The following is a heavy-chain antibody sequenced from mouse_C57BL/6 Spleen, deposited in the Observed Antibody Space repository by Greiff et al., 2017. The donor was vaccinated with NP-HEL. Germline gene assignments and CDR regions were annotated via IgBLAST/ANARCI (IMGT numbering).Heavy chain of an antibody. CDR2: IDPNSGGT. J-gene: IGHJ3*01. V-gene: IGHV1-72*01. CDR1: GYTFTSYW. CDR3: ARPHSNPWFAY. Sequence: QVQLQQPGAELVKPGASVKLSCKASGYTFTSYWMHWVKQRPGRGLEWIGRIDPNSGGTKYNEKFKSKATLTVDKPSSTAYMQLSVLTSEDFAVYDCARPHSNPWFAYWGQGTLVTVSA. D-gene: IGHD2-5*01.